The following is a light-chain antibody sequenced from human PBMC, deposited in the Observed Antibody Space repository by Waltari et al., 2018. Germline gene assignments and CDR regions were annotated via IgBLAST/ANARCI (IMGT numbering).Light chain of an antibody. CDR1: SSDVGAYIY. CDR2: GVS. V-gene: IGLV2-14*01. Sequence: QSALTQPASVSGSPGQSITISCTGTSSDVGAYIYVSWYQQHPGKAPKLMIFGVSNRPSGVSNRFSGSKSGNTAPRTISGLQAEDEADYYCSSYTGSSTVVFGGGTKVTVL. J-gene: IGLJ2*01. CDR3: SSYTGSSTVV.